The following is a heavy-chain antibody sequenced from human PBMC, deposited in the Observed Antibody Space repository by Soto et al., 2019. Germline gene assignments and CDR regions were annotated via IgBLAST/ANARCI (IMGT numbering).Heavy chain of an antibody. Sequence: QVQLVESGGGLVKPGGSLRLSCAASRFTFSDYYMSWIRQAPGKGLEWVAYISNSAGTMYYADSGKGRFSISRDNAKNALFLQMNSLRAEDTAVYYCARGNGDYRYYYYMDVWGKGTTVTVSS. CDR2: ISNSAGTM. CDR1: RFTFSDYY. CDR3: ARGNGDYRYYYYMDV. V-gene: IGHV3-11*01. D-gene: IGHD4-17*01. J-gene: IGHJ6*03.